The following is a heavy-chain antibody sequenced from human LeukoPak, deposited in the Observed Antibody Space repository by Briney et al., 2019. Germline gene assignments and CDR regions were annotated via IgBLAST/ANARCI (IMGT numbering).Heavy chain of an antibody. V-gene: IGHV3-23*01. J-gene: IGHJ6*02. D-gene: IGHD2-8*01. CDR2: IRGSGGST. CDR3: AKESVYFYNMDV. CDR1: GFTFSSYA. Sequence: GGSLRLSRAASGFTFSSYAMSWVRQAPGKGLEWVSSIRGSGGSTYYADSVKGRFAISRDNSKNTLYLQINSLRAEDTAIYYCAKESVYFYNMDVWGQGTTVTVSS.